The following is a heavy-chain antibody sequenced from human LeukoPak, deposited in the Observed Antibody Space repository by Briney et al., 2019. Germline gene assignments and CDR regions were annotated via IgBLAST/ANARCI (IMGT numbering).Heavy chain of an antibody. J-gene: IGHJ4*02. CDR2: ISAYNGNT. CDR1: VYTFTSYG. CDR3: ARDIAVAAYFDY. Sequence: GASVTVSCKSSVYTFTSYGISWVGRAPAQGLEWMGWISAYNGNTNYAQTLQGRLTMTTDTSTSTAYMELRSLRSDDTAVYYCARDIAVAAYFDYWGQGTLVTVSS. V-gene: IGHV1-18*01. D-gene: IGHD6-19*01.